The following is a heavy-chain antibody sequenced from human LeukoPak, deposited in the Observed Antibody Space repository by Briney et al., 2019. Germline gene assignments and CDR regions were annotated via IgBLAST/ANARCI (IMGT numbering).Heavy chain of an antibody. J-gene: IGHJ4*02. Sequence: GGSLRLSCAASGFTFSNYAMYWVRQAPGKGLEWVSAITDSGGSTYYTDSVKGRFTISRDNSRNTLYLQMNSLRAEDTAVYYCAKGTYNFYFGYWGQGTLVTVSS. CDR2: ITDSGGST. CDR3: AKGTYNFYFGY. V-gene: IGHV3-23*01. D-gene: IGHD5-24*01. CDR1: GFTFSNYA.